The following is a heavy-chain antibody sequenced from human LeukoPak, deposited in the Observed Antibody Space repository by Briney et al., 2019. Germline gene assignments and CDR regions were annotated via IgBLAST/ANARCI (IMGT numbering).Heavy chain of an antibody. CDR1: GFTFSSHS. CDR3: ARGIAARPGY. J-gene: IGHJ4*02. V-gene: IGHV3-21*01. Sequence: KPGGSLRLSCAASGFTFSSHSMNWVRQAPGKGLEWVSSISSSSSYIYYADSVKGRFTISRDNAKNSLYPQMNRLRAEDTAVYYCARGIAARPGYWGQGTLVTVSS. D-gene: IGHD6-6*01. CDR2: ISSSSSYI.